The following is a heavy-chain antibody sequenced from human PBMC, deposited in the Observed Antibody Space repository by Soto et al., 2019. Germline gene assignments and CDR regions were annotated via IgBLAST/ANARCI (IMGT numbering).Heavy chain of an antibody. CDR2: IIPILVIA. CDR3: ARTPDYGECVYWYFDL. Sequence: QVQLVQFGAEVKKPGSSVKVSCKVFGGTFSNYPINWVRQGPGQGLEWMGRIIPILVIANYAQKFQERVTITADKSTSTAYMELSSLRSEDTAMYYCARTPDYGECVYWYFDLLGRGTLVTVSS. D-gene: IGHD4-17*01. CDR1: GGTFSNYP. V-gene: IGHV1-69*02. J-gene: IGHJ2*01.